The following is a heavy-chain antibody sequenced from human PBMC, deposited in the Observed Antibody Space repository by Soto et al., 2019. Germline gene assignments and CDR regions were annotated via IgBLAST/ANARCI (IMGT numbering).Heavy chain of an antibody. Sequence: PGGSLRLSCAASGVTFSSYSMNWVRQAPGKGLEWVSSISSSSSYIYYADSVKGRFTISRDNAKNSLYLQMNSLRAEDTAVYYCARDRLTVTAHFDYWGQGTLVTVSS. D-gene: IGHD4-17*01. CDR1: GVTFSSYS. CDR2: ISSSSSYI. J-gene: IGHJ4*02. V-gene: IGHV3-21*01. CDR3: ARDRLTVTAHFDY.